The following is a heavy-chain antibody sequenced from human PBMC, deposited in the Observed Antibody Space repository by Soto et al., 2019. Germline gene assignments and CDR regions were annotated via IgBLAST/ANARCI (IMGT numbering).Heavy chain of an antibody. J-gene: IGHJ4*02. CDR1: GFTFDDYG. V-gene: IGHV3-20*04. Sequence: PGGSLRLSCAASGFTFDDYGMSWVRQAPGKGLEWVSGINWNGGSTGYADSVKGRFTISRDNAKNSLYLQMNSLRAEDTALYYCARDFGIAAAGSAFDYWGQGTLVTVSS. D-gene: IGHD6-13*01. CDR2: INWNGGST. CDR3: ARDFGIAAAGSAFDY.